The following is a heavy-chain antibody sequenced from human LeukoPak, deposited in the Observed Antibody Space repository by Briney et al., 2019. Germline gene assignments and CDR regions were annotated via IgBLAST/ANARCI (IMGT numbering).Heavy chain of an antibody. CDR2: MNPNSGNT. J-gene: IGHJ3*02. Sequence: ALVKVSCKASGYTFTSYDINWVRQATGQGLEWMGWMNPNSGNTGYAQKFQGRVTMTRNTSISTAYMELSSLRSEDTAVYYCASPPVVTPGGDAFDIWGQGTMVTVSS. V-gene: IGHV1-8*01. D-gene: IGHD4-23*01. CDR1: GYTFTSYD. CDR3: ASPPVVTPGGDAFDI.